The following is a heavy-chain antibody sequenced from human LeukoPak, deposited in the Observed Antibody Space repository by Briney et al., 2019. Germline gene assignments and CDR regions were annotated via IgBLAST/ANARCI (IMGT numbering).Heavy chain of an antibody. CDR1: GFSFSAYS. D-gene: IGHD6-6*01. CDR3: ARSSYSSSSSV. J-gene: IGHJ3*01. V-gene: IGHV3-21*04. CDR2: LSGSGIYA. Sequence: GGSLRLSCAASGFSFSAYSMNWVRQAPGKGLEWVSFLSGSGIYADYAESVKGRFTISRDNAKNSLYLQINSLRAEDTAVYYCARSSYSSSSSVWGQGTMVTVSS.